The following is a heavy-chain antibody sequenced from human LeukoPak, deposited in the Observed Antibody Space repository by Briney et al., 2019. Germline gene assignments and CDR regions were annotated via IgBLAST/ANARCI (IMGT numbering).Heavy chain of an antibody. J-gene: IGHJ5*02. Sequence: GGSLRLSCAASGFTFSSYWMSWVRQAPGKGLEWVANIKQDGSEKYYVDSVKGRFTISRDNAKNSLYLQMNSLRAEDTAVYYCARDRSEWLPANWFDPWGQGTLVTVSS. CDR1: GFTFSSYW. CDR2: IKQDGSEK. V-gene: IGHV3-7*01. CDR3: ARDRSEWLPANWFDP. D-gene: IGHD3-3*01.